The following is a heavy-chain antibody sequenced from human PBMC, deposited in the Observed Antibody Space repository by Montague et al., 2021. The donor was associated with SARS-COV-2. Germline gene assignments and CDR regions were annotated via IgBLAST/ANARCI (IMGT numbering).Heavy chain of an antibody. J-gene: IGHJ5*02. CDR2: IYYSGST. D-gene: IGHD3-10*01. CDR1: GGSISSGGYY. CDR3: ARARRGSGSGSYFDILVNWFDP. V-gene: IGHV4-31*03. Sequence: TRSLTCTVSGGSISSGGYYWSWIRQHPGKGLEWIGYIYYSGSTYYNPPLKSRVTISVDTSKNQFSLKLSSVTAADTAVYYCARARRGSGSGSYFDILVNWFDPWGQGTLVTVSS.